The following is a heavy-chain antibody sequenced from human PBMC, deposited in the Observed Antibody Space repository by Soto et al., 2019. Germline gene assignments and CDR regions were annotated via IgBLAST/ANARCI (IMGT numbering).Heavy chain of an antibody. CDR2: IYYSGST. CDR1: GGSVSSGSYY. CDR3: ASWIAAAGTGNWFDP. J-gene: IGHJ5*02. D-gene: IGHD6-13*01. Sequence: KASETLSLTCTVSGGSVSSGSYYWSWIRQPPGKGLEWIGYIYYSGSTNYNPSLKSRVTISVDTSKNQFSLKLSSVTAADTAVYYCASWIAAAGTGNWFDPWGQGTLVPVSS. V-gene: IGHV4-61*01.